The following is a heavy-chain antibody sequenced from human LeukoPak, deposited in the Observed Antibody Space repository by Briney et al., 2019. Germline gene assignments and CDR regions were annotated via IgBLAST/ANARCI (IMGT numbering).Heavy chain of an antibody. CDR1: GFTFSSYW. CDR3: TREDHSNYNY. V-gene: IGHV3-74*01. Sequence: PGGSLRLSCAASGFTFSSYWMHWVRQAPGKGLVWVSRIHSDGSITSYADSVKGRFTISRDNAKNTLYLQMNSLRVEDTAVYYCTREDHSNYNYWGQGTLVTVSS. CDR2: IHSDGSIT. D-gene: IGHD4-11*01. J-gene: IGHJ4*02.